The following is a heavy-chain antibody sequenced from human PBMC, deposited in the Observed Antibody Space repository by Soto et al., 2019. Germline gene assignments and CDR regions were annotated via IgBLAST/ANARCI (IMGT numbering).Heavy chain of an antibody. CDR2: IYWNDDK. V-gene: IGHV2-5*01. J-gene: IGHJ4*02. Sequence: QITLKESGPTLVIPTQTLTLTCTFSRFSLSTRRLGVGWICQPPGKALEWLALIYWNDDKRYSPTLKSRLTITKDTSKNQVVLTMDIMEPVDTATYYCAHIRATFVDYWGQGTLVNFSS. CDR3: AHIRATFVDY. CDR1: RFSLSTRRLG.